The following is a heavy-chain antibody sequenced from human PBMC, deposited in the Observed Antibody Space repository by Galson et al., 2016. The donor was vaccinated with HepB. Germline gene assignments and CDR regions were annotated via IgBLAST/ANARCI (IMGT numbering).Heavy chain of an antibody. CDR2: ITSDSRTT. Sequence: SLRLSCAASGFSFRTFAMNWVRQAPGKGLEWISFITSDSRTTYYADSVEGRFTVSRDNVRKSLYLQMDSLRDEDSGIYFCARDYASGSYFDYWGQGALVAVSS. CDR3: ARDYASGSYFDY. CDR1: GFSFRTFA. V-gene: IGHV3-48*02. J-gene: IGHJ4*02. D-gene: IGHD3-10*01.